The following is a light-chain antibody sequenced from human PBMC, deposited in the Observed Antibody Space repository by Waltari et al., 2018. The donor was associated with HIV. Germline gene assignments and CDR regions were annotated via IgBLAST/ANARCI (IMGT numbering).Light chain of an antibody. Sequence: QSALTQPRSASGSPGQSVTFSCTGSSGALDGSSFVSWYHQHPGEAPKVVIYDVTKRPSGVPDRFSGSRSGNTASLTISGLQAEEEADYFCCSFVGSYSYVFGTGTKVTVL. CDR2: DVT. CDR1: SGALDGSSF. CDR3: CSFVGSYSYV. J-gene: IGLJ1*01. V-gene: IGLV2-11*01.